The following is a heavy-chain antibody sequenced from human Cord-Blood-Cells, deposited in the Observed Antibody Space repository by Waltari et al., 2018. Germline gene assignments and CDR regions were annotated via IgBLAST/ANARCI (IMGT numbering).Heavy chain of an antibody. CDR2: RKQDGSEK. CDR3: ARDPGRPYSSSWFDY. CDR1: GFTFSSYW. J-gene: IGHJ4*02. D-gene: IGHD6-13*01. Sequence: EVQLVESGGGLVQPGGSLRLSCAASGFTFSSYWMSWVRQAPGKGLEGVANRKQDGSEKYYVDSVKGRFTISRDNAKNSLYLQMNSLRAEDTAVYYCARDPGRPYSSSWFDYWGQGTLVTVSS. V-gene: IGHV3-7*05.